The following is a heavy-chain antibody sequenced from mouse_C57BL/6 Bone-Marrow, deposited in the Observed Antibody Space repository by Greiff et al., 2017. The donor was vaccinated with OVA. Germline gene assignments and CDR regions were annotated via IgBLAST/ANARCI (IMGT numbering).Heavy chain of an antibody. D-gene: IGHD2-3*01. J-gene: IGHJ4*01. CDR2: IHPNSGST. CDR3: ARRADVYLYYAMDY. Sequence: QVQLQQPGAELVKPGASVKLSCKASGYTFTSYWMHWVKQRPGQGLEWIGMIHPNSGSTNYNEKFKGKATLTVDKSSSTAYMQLSSLTSEYSAVYYCARRADVYLYYAMDYWGQGTSVTVSS. V-gene: IGHV1-64*01. CDR1: GYTFTSYW.